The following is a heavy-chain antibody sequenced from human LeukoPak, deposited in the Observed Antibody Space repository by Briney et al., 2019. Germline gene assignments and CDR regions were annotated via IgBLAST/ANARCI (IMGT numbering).Heavy chain of an antibody. D-gene: IGHD6-13*01. CDR1: GGSFSGYY. J-gene: IGHJ6*02. Sequence: SETLSLTCAVYGGSFSGYYWSWIRQPPGKGLEWIGEINHSGSTNYNPSLKSRVTISVDTSKNQFSLKLSSVTAADTAVYYCARGGVAAAGDYYYYGMDVWGQGTTVTVSS. CDR3: ARGGVAAAGDYYYYGMDV. CDR2: INHSGST. V-gene: IGHV4-34*01.